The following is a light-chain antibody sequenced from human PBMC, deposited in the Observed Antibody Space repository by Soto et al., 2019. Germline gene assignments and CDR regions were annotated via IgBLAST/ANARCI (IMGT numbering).Light chain of an antibody. J-gene: IGKJ1*01. CDR3: MQGLQTPQT. CDR2: LGS. V-gene: IGKV2-28*01. Sequence: DIVMTQSPLSLPVTPGEPAAISCRSSQSLLHKNGFNYLDWYLQKPGQSPQLLIFLGSNRASGVPDRVSGSGSGTEYTLKITSVEAEDVGVYYCMQGLQTPQTFGQGTKVEI. CDR1: QSLLHKNGFNY.